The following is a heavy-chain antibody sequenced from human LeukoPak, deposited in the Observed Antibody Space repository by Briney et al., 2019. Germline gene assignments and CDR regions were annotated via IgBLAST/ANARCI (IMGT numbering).Heavy chain of an antibody. V-gene: IGHV4-61*05. CDR3: ARQGVPYYGSGSYYLDY. J-gene: IGHJ4*02. Sequence: TSETLSLTCTVSGGSISSSSYYWSWIRQPPGKGLEWIGYIYYSGSTNYNPSLKSRVTISVDTSKNQFSLKLSSVTAADTAVYYCARQGVPYYGSGSYYLDYWGQGTLVTVSS. CDR2: IYYSGST. CDR1: GGSISSSSYY. D-gene: IGHD3-10*01.